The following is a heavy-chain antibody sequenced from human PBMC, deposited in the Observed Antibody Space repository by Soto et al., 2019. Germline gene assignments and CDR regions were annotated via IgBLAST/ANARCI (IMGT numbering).Heavy chain of an antibody. D-gene: IGHD4-17*01. V-gene: IGHV2-5*02. J-gene: IGHJ3*02. Sequence: QITLKESGPTLVNPTQTLTPTCTFSGFSLSTSGVGVGWLRQPPGKALEWLALIYWDDDKRYSPSLKSRLTTTKDTSKSQVVLTTTNIDPLDTATYYCAHTPRVYTVPNRAFDIWGQGRMVTVSS. CDR3: AHTPRVYTVPNRAFDI. CDR2: IYWDDDK. CDR1: GFSLSTSGVG.